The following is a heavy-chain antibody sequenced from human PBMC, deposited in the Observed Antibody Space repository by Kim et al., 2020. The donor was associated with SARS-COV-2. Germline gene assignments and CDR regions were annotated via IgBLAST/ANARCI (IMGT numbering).Heavy chain of an antibody. Sequence: NYAQKLQGRDTMTTDTSTSTAYMELRGLRSDDTAVYYCARDYGVYYGMDVWGQGTTVTVSS. CDR3: ARDYGVYYGMDV. J-gene: IGHJ6*02. D-gene: IGHD4-17*01. V-gene: IGHV1-18*01.